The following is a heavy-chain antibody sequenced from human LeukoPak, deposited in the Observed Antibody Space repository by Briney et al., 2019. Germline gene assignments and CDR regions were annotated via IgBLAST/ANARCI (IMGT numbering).Heavy chain of an antibody. Sequence: PGGSLRLSCAASGFTFSSYAMHWVRQAPGKGLEWVAVISYDGSNKYYADPVKGRFTISRDNAKNSLYLQMNSLRAEDTAVYYCARTLYDSKSSYFDYWGQGTLVTVSS. D-gene: IGHD3-22*01. V-gene: IGHV3-30-3*01. J-gene: IGHJ4*02. CDR3: ARTLYDSKSSYFDY. CDR1: GFTFSSYA. CDR2: ISYDGSNK.